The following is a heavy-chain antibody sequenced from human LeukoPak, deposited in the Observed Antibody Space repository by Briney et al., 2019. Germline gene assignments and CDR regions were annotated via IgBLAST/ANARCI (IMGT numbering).Heavy chain of an antibody. CDR2: IKQDGGEK. CDR1: GFTFSGYW. V-gene: IGHV3-7*01. Sequence: GGSLRLSCAASGFTFSGYWMSWLRQAPGKGLEWVANIKQDGGEKYYVDSVKGRFTISRDNAKNSLYLQMNSLRAEDAAVYYCARDRGFGQADVWGKGTTVTVSS. CDR3: ARDRGFGQADV. J-gene: IGHJ6*04. D-gene: IGHD3-10*01.